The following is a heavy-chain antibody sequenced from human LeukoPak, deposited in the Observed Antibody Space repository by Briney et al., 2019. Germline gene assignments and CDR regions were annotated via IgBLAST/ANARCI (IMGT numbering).Heavy chain of an antibody. Sequence: ASVKVSCKASGYTFSNYGLSWVRQAPGQGLEWMGWISGYNGHTSYPQKFQGRVIMTTNTSASTAYMELRSLRSDDTAVYYCARGGFAYFDSSGYSGEALDIWGLGTTVTVSS. J-gene: IGHJ3*02. CDR1: GYTFSNYG. V-gene: IGHV1-18*01. CDR3: ARGGFAYFDSSGYSGEALDI. CDR2: ISGYNGHT. D-gene: IGHD3-22*01.